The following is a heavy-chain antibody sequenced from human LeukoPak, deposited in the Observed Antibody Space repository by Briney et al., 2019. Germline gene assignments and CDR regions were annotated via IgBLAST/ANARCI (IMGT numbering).Heavy chain of an antibody. CDR1: GGSFSGYY. CDR2: INHSGST. D-gene: IGHD1-14*01. CDR3: ARQGPTEDY. Sequence: SETLSLTCAVYGGSFSGYYWSWIRQPPGKGLEWIGEINHSGSTNYNPSLKSRVTIPVDTSKNQFSLKLSSVTAADTAVYYCARQGPTEDYWGQGTLVTVSS. J-gene: IGHJ4*02. V-gene: IGHV4-34*01.